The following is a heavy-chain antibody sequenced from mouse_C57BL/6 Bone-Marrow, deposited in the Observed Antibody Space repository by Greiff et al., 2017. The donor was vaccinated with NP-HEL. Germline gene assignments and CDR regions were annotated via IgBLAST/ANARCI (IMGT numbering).Heavy chain of an antibody. V-gene: IGHV7-3*01. CDR3: ARYLGSSSLDD. J-gene: IGHJ2*01. Sequence: EVQLVESGGGLVQPGGSLSLSCAASGFTFTDYYMSWVRQPPGKALEWLGFIRNKANGYTTEYSASVKGRFTISRDNSQSILYLQMNALRAEDSATYYCARYLGSSSLDDWGQGTTLTVSS. D-gene: IGHD1-1*01. CDR2: IRNKANGYTT. CDR1: GFTFTDYY.